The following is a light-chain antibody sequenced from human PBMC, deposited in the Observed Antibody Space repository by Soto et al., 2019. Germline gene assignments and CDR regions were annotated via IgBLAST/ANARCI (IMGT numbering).Light chain of an antibody. CDR3: SSYTSSSTL. Sequence: QSALTQPASVSASLGQSITISCTGTSSDVGGYNYVSWYQQHPGKAPKLMIYEVTYRPSGVSNRFSGSKSGNTASLTISGLQAEDEADYYCSSYTSSSTLFGGGTKLTVL. CDR1: SSDVGGYNY. V-gene: IGLV2-14*01. J-gene: IGLJ2*01. CDR2: EVT.